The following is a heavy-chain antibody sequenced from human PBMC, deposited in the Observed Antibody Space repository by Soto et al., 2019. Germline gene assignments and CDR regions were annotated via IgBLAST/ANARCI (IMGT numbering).Heavy chain of an antibody. Sequence: EVQLVESGGGLVQPGGSLRLSCAASGFTFSSYWMSWVRQAPGKGLEWVANIKQDGSEKYYVDSVKGRFTISRDNAQNSLYPQMNSLRAEDTAVYYCARDTGQLSSIFDYWGQGTLVTVSS. J-gene: IGHJ4*02. D-gene: IGHD6-6*01. CDR2: IKQDGSEK. CDR3: ARDTGQLSSIFDY. V-gene: IGHV3-7*04. CDR1: GFTFSSYW.